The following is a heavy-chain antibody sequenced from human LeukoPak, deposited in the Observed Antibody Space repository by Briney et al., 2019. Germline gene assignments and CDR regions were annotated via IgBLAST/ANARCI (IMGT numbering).Heavy chain of an antibody. J-gene: IGHJ3*02. Sequence: PGGSLRLSCAASGFTFSSYEMNWVRQAPGKGLEWVSYISSSGSTIYYADSVKGRFTISRDNAKNSLYLQMNSLRAEDTAVYYCARVSGGIPTHDAFEIWGQGTMVTVSS. CDR2: ISSSGSTI. V-gene: IGHV3-48*03. D-gene: IGHD2-21*01. CDR3: ARVSGGIPTHDAFEI. CDR1: GFTFSSYE.